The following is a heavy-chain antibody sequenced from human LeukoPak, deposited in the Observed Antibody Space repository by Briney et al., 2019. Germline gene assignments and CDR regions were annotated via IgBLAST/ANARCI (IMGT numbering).Heavy chain of an antibody. V-gene: IGHV3-23*01. J-gene: IGHJ4*02. CDR1: GFTFSSYS. CDR2: ISGSGGST. D-gene: IGHD6-19*01. Sequence: PGGSLRLSCAASGFTFSSYSMNWVRQAPAKGLEWVSAISGSGGSTYYADSVKGRFTISRDNSKNTLYLQMNSLRAEDTAVYYCARDSVSSGWYFDYWGQGTLVTVSS. CDR3: ARDSVSSGWYFDY.